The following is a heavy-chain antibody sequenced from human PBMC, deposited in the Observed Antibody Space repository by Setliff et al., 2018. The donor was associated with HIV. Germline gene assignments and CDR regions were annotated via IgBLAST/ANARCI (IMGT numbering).Heavy chain of an antibody. V-gene: IGHV4-59*12. CDR1: GAPISSGT. Sequence: SETLSLTCIVSGAPISSGTWSWIRQPPGKGLQWIGFIYNTETTDYNPSLKSRVTISLDTSKNQFSLRLTSVTAADTALYYCARAQIAAPRPYEYWGQGTLVTVSS. D-gene: IGHD6-6*01. J-gene: IGHJ4*02. CDR3: ARAQIAAPRPYEY. CDR2: IYNTETT.